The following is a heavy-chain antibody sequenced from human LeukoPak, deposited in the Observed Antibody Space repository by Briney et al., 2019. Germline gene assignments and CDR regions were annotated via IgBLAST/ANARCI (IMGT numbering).Heavy chain of an antibody. J-gene: IGHJ4*02. CDR3: AKGALLEYSSSSGPDY. V-gene: IGHV3-9*01. CDR2: ISWNSGSI. Sequence: GGSLRLSCAASGFTFDDYAMHWVRQAPGKGLEWVSGISWNSGSIGYADSVKGRFTISRDNAKNSLYLQMNSLRAEDTALYYCAKGALLEYSSSSGPDYWGQGTLVTVSS. D-gene: IGHD6-6*01. CDR1: GFTFDDYA.